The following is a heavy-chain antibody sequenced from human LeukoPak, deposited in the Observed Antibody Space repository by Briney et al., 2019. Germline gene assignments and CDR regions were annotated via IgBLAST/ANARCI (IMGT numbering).Heavy chain of an antibody. V-gene: IGHV1-2*02. J-gene: IGHJ6*03. CDR1: GYTFTGYY. Sequence: ASVKVSCKASGYTFTGYYMHWVRQAPGQGLEWMGWINPNSGGTNYAQKFQGRVTMTRDTSISTAYMELSRLRSDDTAVYYCARDKGDFWSGNYYYYYMDVWGQGTLVTVSS. D-gene: IGHD3-3*01. CDR2: INPNSGGT. CDR3: ARDKGDFWSGNYYYYYMDV.